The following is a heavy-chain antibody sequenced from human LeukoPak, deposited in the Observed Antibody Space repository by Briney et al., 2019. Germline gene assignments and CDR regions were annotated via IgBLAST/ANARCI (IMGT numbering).Heavy chain of an antibody. CDR2: IRGSGANT. CDR3: ARDRLGDGYIREFDS. V-gene: IGHV3-23*01. CDR1: EFTFSSYA. J-gene: IGHJ4*02. D-gene: IGHD5-24*01. Sequence: GGSLRLPCAASEFTFSSYAMTWVRQTPGKGLEWVSLIRGSGANTYYADSLKGRFTISRDNAENSIYLHMNSLRAEDTAIYYCARDRLGDGYIREFDSWGQGTLVIVSS.